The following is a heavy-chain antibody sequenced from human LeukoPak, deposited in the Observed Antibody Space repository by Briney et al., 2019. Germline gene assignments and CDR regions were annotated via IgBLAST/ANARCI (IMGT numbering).Heavy chain of an antibody. CDR2: ISAYNGNT. Sequence: SVKVSCKASGYTFTSYGISWVRQAPGQGLEWMGWISAYNGNTNYAQMLQGRVTMTTDTSTSTAYMELRSLRSDDTAVYYCARDYYYDSSGYFDYWGQGTLSPSPQ. CDR3: ARDYYYDSSGYFDY. CDR1: GYTFTSYG. D-gene: IGHD3-22*01. J-gene: IGHJ4*02. V-gene: IGHV1-18*01.